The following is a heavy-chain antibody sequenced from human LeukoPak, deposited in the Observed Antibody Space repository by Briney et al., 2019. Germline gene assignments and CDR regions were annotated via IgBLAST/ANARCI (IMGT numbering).Heavy chain of an antibody. CDR2: IRKDGSDK. J-gene: IGHJ4*02. V-gene: IGHV3-30*02. D-gene: IGHD3-10*01. Sequence: GGSLRLSCAASGFTFSSYGMHWVRQAPGKGLEWVAFIRKDGSDKYHADSVKGRFTISRDNSKNTLYLQMNSLRTEDTAVYYCANEWLHVSGSYKANNWGQGTLVTVSS. CDR3: ANEWLHVSGSYKANN. CDR1: GFTFSSYG.